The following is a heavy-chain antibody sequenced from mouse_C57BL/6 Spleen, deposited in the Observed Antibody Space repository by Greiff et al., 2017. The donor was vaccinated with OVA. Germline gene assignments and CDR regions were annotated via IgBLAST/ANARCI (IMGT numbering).Heavy chain of an antibody. Sequence: EVQVVESGGGLVKPGGSLKLSCAASGFTFSDYGMHWVRQAPEKGLEWVAYISSGSSTIYYADTVKGRFTISRDNAKNTLFLQMTSLRSEDTAMYYCAREGDYDVRYFDVWGTGTTVTVSS. CDR1: GFTFSDYG. D-gene: IGHD2-4*01. V-gene: IGHV5-17*01. CDR3: AREGDYDVRYFDV. CDR2: ISSGSSTI. J-gene: IGHJ1*03.